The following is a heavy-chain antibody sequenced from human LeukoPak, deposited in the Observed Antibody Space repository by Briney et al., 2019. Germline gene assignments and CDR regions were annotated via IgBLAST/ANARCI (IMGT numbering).Heavy chain of an antibody. CDR1: GASINSHY. D-gene: IGHD6-19*01. V-gene: IGHV4-59*08. Sequence: PSETLSLTCTVSGASINSHYWNWIRQPPGKGLEWIGYIFYTGSTKYNPSLTSRVTISVDRPKKQFSLKLSSVTAADTAVYYCARGDSSGWYQAKFDYWGQGTLVTVSS. CDR2: IFYTGST. J-gene: IGHJ4*02. CDR3: ARGDSSGWYQAKFDY.